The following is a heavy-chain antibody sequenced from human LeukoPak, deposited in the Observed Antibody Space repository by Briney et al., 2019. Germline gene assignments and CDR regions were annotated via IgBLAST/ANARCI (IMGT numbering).Heavy chain of an antibody. CDR1: GYTFTNYG. D-gene: IGHD1-26*01. CDR3: ARDGGYSGSYGKGISDY. V-gene: IGHV1-18*01. J-gene: IGHJ4*02. Sequence: PRASMKVSCKASGYTFTNYGISWVRQAPGQGLEWMGYISAYNGNTNYTQKLQGRVTMTTDTSTSTAYMELRSLRSDDTAVYYCARDGGYSGSYGKGISDYWGQGTLVTVSS. CDR2: ISAYNGNT.